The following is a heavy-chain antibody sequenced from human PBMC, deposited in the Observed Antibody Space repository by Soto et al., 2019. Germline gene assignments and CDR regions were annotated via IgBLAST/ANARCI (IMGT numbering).Heavy chain of an antibody. CDR3: ARDVLSNRWYKISYYSGMDV. CDR1: AGSFSGYY. V-gene: IGHV4-34*01. CDR2: IYHSGSP. Sequence: PSDTLSLSCAVYAGSFSGYYLRCLRQPRGKALEWIGEIYHSGSPNYAPYLKSRVTISVDTSKNQFSLKLSSVTAEDKAVYYCARDVLSNRWYKISYYSGMDVWGQGTTVT. J-gene: IGHJ6*01. D-gene: IGHD6-13*01.